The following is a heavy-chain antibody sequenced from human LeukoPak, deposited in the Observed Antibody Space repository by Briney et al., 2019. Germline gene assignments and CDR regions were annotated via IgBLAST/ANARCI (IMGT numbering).Heavy chain of an antibody. V-gene: IGHV4-34*01. CDR3: ARIQLWPLHYFDY. CDR2: INHSGDT. D-gene: IGHD5-18*01. CDR1: GGSFSDYY. Sequence: PSETLSLTCAVYGGSFSDYYWSWLRQPPGKGLEWIGEINHSGDTKYNPSLKSRVTISVDTSKNQFSLKVSSVTAADTAVYYCARIQLWPLHYFDYWGQGTLVTVSS. J-gene: IGHJ4*02.